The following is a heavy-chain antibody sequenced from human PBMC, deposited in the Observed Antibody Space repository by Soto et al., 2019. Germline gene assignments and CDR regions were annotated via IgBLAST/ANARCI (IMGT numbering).Heavy chain of an antibody. CDR1: GGSISSGDYY. V-gene: IGHV4-30-4*01. CDR2: IYYSGTT. D-gene: IGHD5-18*01. Sequence: SETLSLTCTVSGGSISSGDYYWSWIRQPPGKGLEWIGYIYYSGTTYYNPSLKSRVTISVDTSKNQFSLKVSSVTAADTAVYYCARALIQLWPHYYYGMDVWGQGTTVTVSS. J-gene: IGHJ6*02. CDR3: ARALIQLWPHYYYGMDV.